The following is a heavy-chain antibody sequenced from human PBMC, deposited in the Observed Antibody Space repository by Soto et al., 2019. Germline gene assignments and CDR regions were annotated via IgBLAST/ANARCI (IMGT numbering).Heavy chain of an antibody. CDR1: GFTFSSYS. D-gene: IGHD1-20*01. J-gene: IGHJ4*01. CDR2: ISSSSSYI. Sequence: PGGSLRLSCAASGFTFSSYSMNWVRQAPGKGLEWVSSISSSSSYIYYADSVKGRFTISRDNAKTSLYLQMNSLRAEDTAVYYCSKDGGILRGYYDYWGQGTLVTGSA. V-gene: IGHV3-21*01. CDR3: SKDGGILRGYYDY.